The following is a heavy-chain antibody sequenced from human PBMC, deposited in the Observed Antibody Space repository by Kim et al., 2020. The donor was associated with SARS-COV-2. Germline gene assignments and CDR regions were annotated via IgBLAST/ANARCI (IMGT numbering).Heavy chain of an antibody. Sequence: KSSPKFQGRVTIARDTSASTDYMELSSLRTEDTAVYYCAEDLQWELQDYWGQGTLVTVSS. CDR3: AEDLQWELQDY. J-gene: IGHJ4*02. D-gene: IGHD1-26*01. V-gene: IGHV1-3*01.